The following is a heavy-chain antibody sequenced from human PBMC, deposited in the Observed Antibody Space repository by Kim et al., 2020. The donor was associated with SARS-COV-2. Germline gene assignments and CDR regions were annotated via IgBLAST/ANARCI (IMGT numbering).Heavy chain of an antibody. D-gene: IGHD4-17*01. J-gene: IGHJ3*02. CDR3: ARERDYEGFDAVDI. V-gene: IGHV4-4*02. Sequence: NPAVKSRVNISVDKSKNRFSLKLRSVTDADTAVYYCARERDYEGFDAVDIWGQGTMVTVSS.